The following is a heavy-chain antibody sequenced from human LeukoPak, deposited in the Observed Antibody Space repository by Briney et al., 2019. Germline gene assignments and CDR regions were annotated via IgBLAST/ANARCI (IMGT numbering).Heavy chain of an antibody. V-gene: IGHV3-20*04. J-gene: IGHJ5*02. CDR2: INWNGGST. D-gene: IGHD2-2*01. CDR1: GFTFDDYG. Sequence: GGSLRLSCAASGFTFDDYGMSWVRQAPGKGLEWVSGINWNGGSTGYADFVKGRFTISRDNAENSLYLQMNSLRAEDTALYYCARGLKYQLLVSWFDPWGQGTLVTVSS. CDR3: ARGLKYQLLVSWFDP.